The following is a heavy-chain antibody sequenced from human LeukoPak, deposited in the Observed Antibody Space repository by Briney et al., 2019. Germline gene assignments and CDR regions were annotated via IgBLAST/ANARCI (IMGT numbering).Heavy chain of an antibody. CDR2: ISYDGSNK. CDR1: GFTFSSYA. D-gene: IGHD6-19*01. V-gene: IGHV3-30-3*01. J-gene: IGHJ5*02. Sequence: GGSLRLSCAASGFTFSSYAMHWVRQAPGKGLEWVAVISYDGSNKYYADSVKGRFTISRDNSKNSLYLQMNSLRAEDTAVYYCARVGRRIAVAVDWFDPWGQGTLVTVSS. CDR3: ARVGRRIAVAVDWFDP.